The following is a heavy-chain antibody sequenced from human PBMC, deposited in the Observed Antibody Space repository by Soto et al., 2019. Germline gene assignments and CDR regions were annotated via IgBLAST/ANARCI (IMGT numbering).Heavy chain of an antibody. J-gene: IGHJ5*02. V-gene: IGHV3-21*01. CDR3: ARDVNGGFCGA. CDR1: GFTFSSYS. CDR2: ISSRNNDM. Sequence: GGSLRLSCAASGFTFSSYSMSWVRQAPGKGLEWVSTISSRNNDMYYVDSVKGRFTISRDNARNSVYLQMNSLRADDTAVYYCARDVNGGFCGAWGQGTLVTVSS. D-gene: IGHD2-21*01.